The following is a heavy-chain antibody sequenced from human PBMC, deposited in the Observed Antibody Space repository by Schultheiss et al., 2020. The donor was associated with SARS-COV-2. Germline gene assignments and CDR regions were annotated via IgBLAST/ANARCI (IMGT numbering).Heavy chain of an antibody. V-gene: IGHV3-33*08. J-gene: IGHJ4*02. CDR3: VSGPHDY. CDR1: GFTFSSYG. Sequence: GGSLRLSCAASGFTFSSYGMHWVRQAPGKGLEWVAVIWHDGSNKYYADSVKGRFTISRDNSKNTLYLQMNSLRAEDTAVYYCVSGPHDYWGQGTLVTVSS. CDR2: IWHDGSNK. D-gene: IGHD3-10*01.